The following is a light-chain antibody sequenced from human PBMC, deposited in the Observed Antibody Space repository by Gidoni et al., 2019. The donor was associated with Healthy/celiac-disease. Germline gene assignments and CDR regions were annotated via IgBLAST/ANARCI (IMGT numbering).Light chain of an antibody. V-gene: IGKV1-39*01. CDR2: AAS. Sequence: DIQMTQSPASLSASVGDRVTITCRASQSISSYLNWYQQKPGKAPKLLIYAASSLQSGVPSRFSGSVSGTDFTLTIISLQPEDFATYYCQQSYSTLALPFGCGTKVEIK. J-gene: IGKJ4*01. CDR3: QQSYSTLALP. CDR1: QSISSY.